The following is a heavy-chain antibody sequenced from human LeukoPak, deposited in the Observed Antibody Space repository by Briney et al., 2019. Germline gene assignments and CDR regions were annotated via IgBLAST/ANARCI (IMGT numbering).Heavy chain of an antibody. CDR1: GGSFSGYY. J-gene: IGHJ4*02. CDR3: ARVSPGVLVGVIDY. CDR2: INHSGST. D-gene: IGHD1-26*01. V-gene: IGHV4-34*01. Sequence: SETLSLTCAVSGGSFSGYYWSWIRQPPGKGLEWIGEINHSGSTNYNPSLRSRVTISVDTSKSQFSLKLSSVTAADTAVYYCARVSPGVLVGVIDYWGQGTLVTVSS.